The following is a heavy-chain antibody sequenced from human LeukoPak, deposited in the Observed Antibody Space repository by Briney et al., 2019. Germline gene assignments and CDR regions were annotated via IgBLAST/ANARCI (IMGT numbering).Heavy chain of an antibody. CDR1: GGYISSGSYY. CDR2: MYTSGST. V-gene: IGHV4-61*02. J-gene: IGHJ3*01. Sequence: QVQLQESGPGLVKPSQTLSLTCTVSGGYISSGSYYWSWIRQPAGKGLEWIGRMYTSGSTNYNPSLESRVTISVDTSKNQFSLKLSSVTAADTAVYYCARAFRADGFDLWGQGTMVTVSS. CDR3: ARAFRADGFDL.